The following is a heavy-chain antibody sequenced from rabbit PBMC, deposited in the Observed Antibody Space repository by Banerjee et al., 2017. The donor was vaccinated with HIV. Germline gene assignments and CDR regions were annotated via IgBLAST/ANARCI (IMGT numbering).Heavy chain of an antibody. CDR2: IYTGSGHT. CDR1: GFSLSSGYD. D-gene: IGHD4-1*01. J-gene: IGHJ4*01. Sequence: QSLEESGGDLVKPGASLTLTCTASGFSLSSGYDMCWVRQAPGKGLEWIACIYTGSGHTYYATWAKGRFTISKTSSTTVTLQMTSLTAADTATYFCARSSGWGAKLWGPGTLVTVS. CDR3: ARSSGWGAKL. V-gene: IGHV1S40*01.